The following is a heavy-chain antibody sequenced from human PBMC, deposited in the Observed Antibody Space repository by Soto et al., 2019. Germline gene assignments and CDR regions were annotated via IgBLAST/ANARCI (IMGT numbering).Heavy chain of an antibody. J-gene: IGHJ6*02. Sequence: ESLNLSCKGSGYLFASYWIGWVRQMPGKGLECMGIIYPGDSETRYSPSFQGQVTISADKSIRTAYLQWSSLKASDTAMYYCAGLVDDGDYETSYYNCTDVRGQATPVNV. D-gene: IGHD4-17*01. V-gene: IGHV5-51*01. CDR1: GYLFASYW. CDR2: IYPGDSET. CDR3: AGLVDDGDYETSYYNCTDV.